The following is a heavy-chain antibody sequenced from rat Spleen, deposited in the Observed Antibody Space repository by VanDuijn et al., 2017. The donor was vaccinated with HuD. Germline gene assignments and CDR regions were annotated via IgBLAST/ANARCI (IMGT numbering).Heavy chain of an antibody. CDR1: GFSFSDYN. CDR2: ISYDGSST. Sequence: EVQLVESGGGLVQPGRSLKLSCAASGFSFSDYNMAWVRQAPKKGLEWVATISYDGSSTYYLDSGEGRITNSRDNAKNTQYLQMDRPRSEDTATYFGGRRNWGDYWGQGVIVTVPS. CDR3: GRRNWGDY. D-gene: IGHD5-1*01. V-gene: IGHV5-7*01. J-gene: IGHJ2*01.